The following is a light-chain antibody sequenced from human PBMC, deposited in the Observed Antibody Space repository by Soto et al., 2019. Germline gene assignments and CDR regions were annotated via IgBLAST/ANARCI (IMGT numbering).Light chain of an antibody. CDR2: QVT. CDR3: CSHSTSIAWV. V-gene: IGLV2-14*01. Sequence: QSALTQSASVSGSPGQPITISCTGTDNDVGGYDFVSWYQQHPGRAPKLLIHQVTIRLSGISSRFSGSKSGNTASLTITGLQPEDEAMYFCCSHSTSIAWVFGGGTQLTVL. CDR1: DNDVGGYDF. J-gene: IGLJ7*01.